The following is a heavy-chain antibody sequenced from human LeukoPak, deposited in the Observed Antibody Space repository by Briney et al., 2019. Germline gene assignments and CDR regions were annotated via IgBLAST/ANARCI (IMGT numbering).Heavy chain of an antibody. Sequence: PSETLSLICAVYVGSFSGYYWSWISHPPGRGLEWIGEINHSGSTNYNPSLKRRATISVDTSKNQFSLNLTSVTAADTAVYYCLAAAGTGVQAYWNQGTLLTVPS. V-gene: IGHV4-34*01. CDR1: VGSFSGYY. CDR3: LAAAGTGVQAY. CDR2: INHSGST. D-gene: IGHD6-13*01. J-gene: IGHJ4*02.